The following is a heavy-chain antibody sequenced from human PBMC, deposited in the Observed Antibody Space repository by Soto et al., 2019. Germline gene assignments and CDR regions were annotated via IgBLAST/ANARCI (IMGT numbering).Heavy chain of an antibody. V-gene: IGHV3-7*01. CDR3: ARAIAGRGYYGMDV. Sequence: EVQLVESGGGLVQPGGSLRLSCAASGFTFSSYWMCWVRQAPGKGLEWVANIKQDGSEKYYVDSVKGRFTISRDNAKNSLYLQMNSLRAEDTAVYYCARAIAGRGYYGMDVWGQGTTVTVSS. D-gene: IGHD6-13*01. J-gene: IGHJ6*02. CDR2: IKQDGSEK. CDR1: GFTFSSYW.